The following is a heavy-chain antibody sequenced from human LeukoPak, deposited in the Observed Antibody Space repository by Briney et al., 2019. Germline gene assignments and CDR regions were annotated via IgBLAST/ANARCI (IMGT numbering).Heavy chain of an antibody. V-gene: IGHV3-23*01. D-gene: IGHD1-14*01. CDR2: ISDSAIST. CDR1: GFTFSSCA. J-gene: IGHJ4*02. Sequence: GGSLRLSCAASGFTFSSCAMNWVRQAPGKGLEWVSGISDSAISTYYADSVKGRFTISRDNSKNTLYLQMNSLRAEDTAVYYCAKDRTRGGLFDYWGQGTLVTVSS. CDR3: AKDRTRGGLFDY.